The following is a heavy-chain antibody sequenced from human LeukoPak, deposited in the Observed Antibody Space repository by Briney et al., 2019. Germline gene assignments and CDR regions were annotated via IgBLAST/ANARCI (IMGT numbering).Heavy chain of an antibody. CDR1: GYTFTSYY. CDR2: INPSGGST. Sequence: GASVKVSCKASGYTFTSYYLHWVRQAPGQGLQWMGRINPSGGSTTYSLKFQGRVTMTRDTSTSTVYMELNSLRSDDTAVYYCARQRDSNWFDPWGQGTLVTVSS. CDR3: ARQRDSNWFDP. J-gene: IGHJ5*02. V-gene: IGHV1-46*01. D-gene: IGHD4-11*01.